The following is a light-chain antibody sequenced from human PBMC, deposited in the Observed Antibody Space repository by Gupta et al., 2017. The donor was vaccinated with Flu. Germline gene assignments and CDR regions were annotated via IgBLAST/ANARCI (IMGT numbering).Light chain of an antibody. CDR2: AAS. J-gene: IGKJ1*01. V-gene: IGKV1-39*01. CDR3: QHRDSTPRT. Sequence: DIQMTQSPSSLSASVGDRVTITCRASQSIRSYLNWYQQKPGKAPKLLIYAASSLQSGVPSRFSGSGSGTDFTLTISRLQPEDFATYYCQHRDSTPRTFGQGTKVEIK. CDR1: QSIRSY.